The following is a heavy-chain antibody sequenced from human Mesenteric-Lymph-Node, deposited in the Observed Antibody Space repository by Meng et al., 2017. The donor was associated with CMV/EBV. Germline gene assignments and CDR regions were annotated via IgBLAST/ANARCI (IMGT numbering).Heavy chain of an antibody. V-gene: IGHV3-30*02. Sequence: GGSLRLSCAAFGFTFKNYGLHWVRQAPGKGLEWVALIRYDGSNAYYADSVKGRFTISRDNSKNTLSLEMSSLTADDKGVYYCAKESFSGSSLDSWGQGTVVTVSS. CDR2: IRYDGSNA. CDR1: GFTFKNYG. J-gene: IGHJ4*02. CDR3: AKESFSGSSLDS. D-gene: IGHD1-26*01.